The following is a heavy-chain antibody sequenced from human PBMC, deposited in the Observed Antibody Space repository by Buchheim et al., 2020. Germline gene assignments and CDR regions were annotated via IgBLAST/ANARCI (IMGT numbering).Heavy chain of an antibody. J-gene: IGHJ6*02. CDR1: GFTFSSYA. D-gene: IGHD1-1*01. Sequence: QVQLVESGGGVVQPGRSLRLSCAASGFTFSSYAMHWVRQAPGKGLEWVAVISYDGSNKYYADSVKGRFTISSDNSKNTLYLQMNSLRAEDTAVYYCARELDRYYYYGMDVWGQGTT. CDR2: ISYDGSNK. CDR3: ARELDRYYYYGMDV. V-gene: IGHV3-30*04.